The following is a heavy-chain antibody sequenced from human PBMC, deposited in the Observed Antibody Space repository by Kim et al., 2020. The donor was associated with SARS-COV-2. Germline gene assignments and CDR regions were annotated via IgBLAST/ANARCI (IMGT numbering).Heavy chain of an antibody. CDR3: AREGYYYDSSGYYFWFDP. D-gene: IGHD3-22*01. CDR1: GFTFRGYW. V-gene: IGHV3-7*01. Sequence: GGSLRLSCDASGFTFRGYWMTWARRAPGKGLEWGANIKEDGSEKNYLDSLRGRFTISRDNAKNTLYLQMHSLRADDTAVYYCAREGYYYDSSGYYFWFDPWGQGTRVTVSS. CDR2: IKEDGSEK. J-gene: IGHJ5*02.